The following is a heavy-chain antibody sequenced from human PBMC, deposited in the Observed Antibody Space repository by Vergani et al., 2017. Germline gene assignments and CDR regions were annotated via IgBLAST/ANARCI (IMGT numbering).Heavy chain of an antibody. CDR3: ARDGTVRGDGPFADY. CDR2: IYYSGST. CDR1: GGSISSYY. J-gene: IGHJ4*02. V-gene: IGHV4-59*01. Sequence: QVQLQESGPGLVKPSETLSLTCTVSGGSISSYYWSWIRQPPGKGLEWIGYIYYSGSTNYNPSLKSRVTISVDTSKNQFSLKLSSVTAADTAVYYCARDGTVRGDGPFADYWGQGTLVTVSS. D-gene: IGHD3-10*01.